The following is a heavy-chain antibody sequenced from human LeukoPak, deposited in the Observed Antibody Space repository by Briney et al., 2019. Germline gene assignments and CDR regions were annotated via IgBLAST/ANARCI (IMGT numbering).Heavy chain of an antibody. Sequence: GGSLRLSCAASGFIFNSNAMTWVRQAPGKGLEWVSAISETGGGTYYADSVEGRFTISRDNSRNTLYLQMNSLRAEDTALYYCAKNYYASTGYDYWGQGTLVTVSS. CDR2: ISETGGGT. J-gene: IGHJ4*02. D-gene: IGHD3-22*01. CDR1: GFIFNSNA. V-gene: IGHV3-23*01. CDR3: AKNYYASTGYDY.